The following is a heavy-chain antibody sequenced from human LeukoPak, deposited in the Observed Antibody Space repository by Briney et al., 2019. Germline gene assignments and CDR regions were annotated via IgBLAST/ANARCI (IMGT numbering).Heavy chain of an antibody. CDR3: ARGGDGYNFTYAWFDP. Sequence: SQTLSLTCALSGDTVSSNSAAWNWIRQSPSRGLEWLGRTYYRSKWYNDYAVSVKSRITINPDTSKNQFSLQLNSVTPEDTAVYYCARGGDGYNFTYAWFDPWGQGTLVTVSS. CDR2: TYYRSKWYN. D-gene: IGHD5-24*01. J-gene: IGHJ5*02. CDR1: GDTVSSNSAA. V-gene: IGHV6-1*01.